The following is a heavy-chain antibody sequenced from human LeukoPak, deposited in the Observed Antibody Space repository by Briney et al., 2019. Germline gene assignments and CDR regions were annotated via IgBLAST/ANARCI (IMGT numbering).Heavy chain of an antibody. Sequence: PSETLSLTCTVSGGSISTYYWSWSRQPPGKGLEWIGYIYYTGSTNYNPSLKSRVTISVDTSKNQFSLKLSSVTAADTAVYYCARVGYSGYDYRGYFDYWGQGTLVTVSS. CDR3: ARVGYSGYDYRGYFDY. CDR2: IYYTGST. J-gene: IGHJ4*02. D-gene: IGHD5-12*01. V-gene: IGHV4-59*12. CDR1: GGSISTYY.